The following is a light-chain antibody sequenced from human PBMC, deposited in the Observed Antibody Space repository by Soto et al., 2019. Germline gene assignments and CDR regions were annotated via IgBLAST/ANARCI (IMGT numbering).Light chain of an antibody. Sequence: QSALTQPASVSGSPGPSITISCSGTSSDVGAYNYVSWSQQHPGKAPQLMIYEVSNRPSGVSDRFSGSKSGNTASLTISGLQAEDEADYYCSSXXXIGXXVFGTGTXXT. V-gene: IGLV2-14*01. J-gene: IGLJ1*01. CDR1: SSDVGAYNY. CDR3: SSXXXIGXXV. CDR2: EVS.